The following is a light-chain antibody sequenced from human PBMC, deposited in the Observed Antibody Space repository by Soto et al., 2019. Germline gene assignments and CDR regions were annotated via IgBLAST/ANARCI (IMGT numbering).Light chain of an antibody. V-gene: IGKV3-20*01. CDR3: QQYGSSPPT. Sequence: EIVLTQSPGTLTLSPGERATLSCRASQSVSTNYLAWYQRKPGQAPRLLIYGASSRATDIPNRFSGSGSGTDFTLTITRLKAEDFSVSYCQQYGSSPPTFGQGTKVEIK. J-gene: IGKJ1*01. CDR2: GAS. CDR1: QSVSTNY.